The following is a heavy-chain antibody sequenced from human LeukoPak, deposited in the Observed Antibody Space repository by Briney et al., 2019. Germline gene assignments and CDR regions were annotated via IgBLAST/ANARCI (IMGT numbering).Heavy chain of an antibody. CDR2: ISGSGGST. D-gene: IGHD3-22*01. Sequence: GGSLRLSCAASGFTFSSYAMSWVRQAPGKGLEWVSVISGSGGSTYHADSVKGRFTISRDNSNNTLYLQMNSLRAEDTAVYYCAEFNYPYDSSGLPFDYWGQGTLVTVSS. V-gene: IGHV3-23*01. J-gene: IGHJ4*02. CDR1: GFTFSSYA. CDR3: AEFNYPYDSSGLPFDY.